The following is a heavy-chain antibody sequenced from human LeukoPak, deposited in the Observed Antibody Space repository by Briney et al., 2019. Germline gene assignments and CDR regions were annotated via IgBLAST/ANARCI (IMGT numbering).Heavy chain of an antibody. CDR3: ARGEGRDGYNFFLRCFDY. V-gene: IGHV1-46*01. CDR1: GYTFTSYY. D-gene: IGHD5-24*01. Sequence: ASVKVSCKASGYTFTSYYMHWVRQAPGQGLEWMGIINPSGGSTSYAQKFQGRVTMTRDMSTSTVYMELSSLRSEDTAVYYCARGEGRDGYNFFLRCFDYWGQGTLVTVSS. J-gene: IGHJ4*02. CDR2: INPSGGST.